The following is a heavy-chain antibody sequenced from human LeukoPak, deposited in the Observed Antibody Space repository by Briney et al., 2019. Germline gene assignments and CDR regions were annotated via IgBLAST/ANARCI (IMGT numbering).Heavy chain of an antibody. CDR3: ARTSGDSSGYYKFDY. V-gene: IGHV3-7*01. J-gene: IGHJ4*02. D-gene: IGHD3-22*01. CDR2: IKQDGSEK. Sequence: GGSLRLSCAASGFTFSSYWMSWVRQAPGKGLEGVASIKQDGSEKYYVASVKGRFTISRDNAKNSLYLQMNSLRAEDTAVYYRARTSGDSSGYYKFDYWGQGTLVTVSS. CDR1: GFTFSSYW.